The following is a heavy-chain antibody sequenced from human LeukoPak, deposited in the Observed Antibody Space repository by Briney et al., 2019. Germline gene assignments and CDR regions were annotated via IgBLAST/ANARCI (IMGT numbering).Heavy chain of an antibody. CDR3: AKDLREKERWLGPNYFDY. J-gene: IGHJ4*02. CDR2: ISGSGGST. Sequence: RGSLRLSCAASGFTFSSYAMSWVRQAPGKGLEWVSAISGSGGSTYYADSVKGRFTISRDNSKNTLYLQMNSLRAEDTTVYYCAKDLREKERWLGPNYFDYWGQGTLVTVSS. CDR1: GFTFSSYA. D-gene: IGHD6-19*01. V-gene: IGHV3-23*01.